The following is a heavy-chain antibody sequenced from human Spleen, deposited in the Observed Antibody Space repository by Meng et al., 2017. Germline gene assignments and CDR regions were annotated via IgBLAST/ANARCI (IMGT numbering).Heavy chain of an antibody. CDR1: GYTFTTHA. D-gene: IGHD2-2*01. V-gene: IGHV1-2*02. Sequence: ASVKVSCKASGYTFTTHAMHWVRQAPGQGLDWMGWINPNSGGTNYEQKFQGRVTMTRDTSISTAYMELTRLTSEDTAVYFCARKAGNCISTTCYSLDYWGQGTLVTVSS. CDR2: INPNSGGT. J-gene: IGHJ4*02. CDR3: ARKAGNCISTTCYSLDY.